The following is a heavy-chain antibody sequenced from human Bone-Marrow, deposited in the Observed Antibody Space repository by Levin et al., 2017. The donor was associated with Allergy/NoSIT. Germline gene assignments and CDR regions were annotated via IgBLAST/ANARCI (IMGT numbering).Heavy chain of an antibody. V-gene: IGHV4-39*07. CDR2: IYYSGST. J-gene: IGHJ3*02. CDR1: GGSISSSSYY. D-gene: IGHD2-21*02. Sequence: SETLSLTCTVSGGSISSSSYYWGWIRQPPGKGLEWIGSIYYSGSTYYNPSLKRRVTISVDTSKNQFSLKLSSVTAADTAVYYCASIGGVVTAITDFPDAFDIWGQGTMVTVSS. CDR3: ASIGGVVTAITDFPDAFDI.